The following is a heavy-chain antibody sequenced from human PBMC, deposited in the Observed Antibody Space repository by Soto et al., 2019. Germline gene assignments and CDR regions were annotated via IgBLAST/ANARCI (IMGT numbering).Heavy chain of an antibody. D-gene: IGHD5-12*01. V-gene: IGHV1-46*01. CDR1: GYTFTNYF. CDR3: ARGGPEMATIGSFDY. CDR2: INPSDGST. J-gene: IGHJ4*02. Sequence: QGQLVQSGTEVKKPGASVKISCKASGYTFTNYFIHWVRQAPGQGLEWMGRINPSDGSTTYAQKFQGRITMTRDTSTSTVYMDVSSLRSDGTAVYYCARGGPEMATIGSFDYWGQGTLVTVSS.